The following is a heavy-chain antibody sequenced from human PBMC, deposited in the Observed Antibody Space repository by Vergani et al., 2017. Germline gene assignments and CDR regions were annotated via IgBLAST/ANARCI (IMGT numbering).Heavy chain of an antibody. J-gene: IGHJ3*02. D-gene: IGHD2-21*02. CDR1: GFTFSSYA. CDR3: ARGLAYCGGDCYSGHDAFDI. CDR2: ISYDGSNK. Sequence: QVQLVESGGGVVQPGRSLRLSCAASGFTFSSYAMHWVRQAPGKGLEWVAVISYDGSNKYYADSVKGRFTISRDNSKNTLYLQMNSLRAEDTAVYYCARGLAYCGGDCYSGHDAFDIWGQGTMVTVSS. V-gene: IGHV3-30*01.